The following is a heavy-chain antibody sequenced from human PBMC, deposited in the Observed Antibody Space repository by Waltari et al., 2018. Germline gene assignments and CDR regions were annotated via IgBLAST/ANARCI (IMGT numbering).Heavy chain of an antibody. D-gene: IGHD5-12*01. Sequence: QVQLQESGPGLVKPSETLSLTCTVSGASISSYYWSWIRQPAGQGLAYIGRIYTGRPPSDNPARESRVTMAIDTSKNELSLKRSSGTAADTAVYYCAREVLPNATIWRSYFDYWGQGSLVTVSS. V-gene: IGHV4-4*07. J-gene: IGHJ4*02. CDR2: IYTGRPP. CDR1: GASISSYY. CDR3: AREVLPNATIWRSYFDY.